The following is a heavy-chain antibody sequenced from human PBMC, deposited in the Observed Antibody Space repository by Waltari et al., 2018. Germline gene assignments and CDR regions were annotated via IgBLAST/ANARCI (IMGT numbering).Heavy chain of an antibody. J-gene: IGHJ4*02. CDR3: VRHGFWKFDF. CDR2: KKEDGSKK. Sequence: EVQLVASGGGLVQPGGSLRLSCAGSGFTFSGNWMAWVRQAPGKRVEWVAKKKEDGSKKKYEDSVEGRFTISRENAKNSLYLQRNSLRGEDTARDYCVRHGFWKFDFWGQGTLVTVSS. D-gene: IGHD3-3*01. V-gene: IGHV3-7*01. CDR1: GFTFSGNW.